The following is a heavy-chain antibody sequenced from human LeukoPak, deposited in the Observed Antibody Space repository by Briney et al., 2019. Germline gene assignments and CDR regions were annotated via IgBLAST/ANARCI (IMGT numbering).Heavy chain of an antibody. CDR1: GYTFTSYG. CDR3: ARGGYCTNGVCSQSDY. V-gene: IGHV1-18*01. J-gene: IGHJ4*02. CDR2: ISAYNGNT. Sequence: GASVKVSCKASGYTFTSYGISWVRQAPGQGLEWMGWISAYNGNTNYAQKLQGRVTMTTDTSTSTAYMELRSLRSDDTAVCYCARGGYCTNGVCSQSDYWGQGTLVTVSS. D-gene: IGHD2-8*01.